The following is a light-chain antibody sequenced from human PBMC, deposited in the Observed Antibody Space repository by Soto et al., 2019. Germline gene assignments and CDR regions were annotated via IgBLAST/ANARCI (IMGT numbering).Light chain of an antibody. CDR2: DVS. CDR3: CSYAGSFFYV. J-gene: IGLJ1*01. V-gene: IGLV2-11*01. Sequence: QAVLTQPRSVCGSPGQSVTISCTGTSSDVGGYNYVSWYQQHPGKAPKLMIYDVSKRPSGVPDRFSGSKSGNTASLTISGLQAEDEADYYCCSYAGSFFYVFGTGTKVTVL. CDR1: SSDVGGYNY.